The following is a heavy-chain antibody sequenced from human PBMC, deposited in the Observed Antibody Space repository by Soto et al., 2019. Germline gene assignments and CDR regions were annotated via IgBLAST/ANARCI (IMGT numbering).Heavy chain of an antibody. CDR3: ARVSGWYGFDY. Sequence: GGALRLSCAASGFTFSSYGMHWVRQAPGKGLEWVAVIWYDGSNKYYADSVQGRFTISRDNSKNTLYLQMNSLRAEDTAVYYCARVSGWYGFDYWGQGTLVTVSS. D-gene: IGHD6-19*01. J-gene: IGHJ4*02. V-gene: IGHV3-33*01. CDR2: IWYDGSNK. CDR1: GFTFSSYG.